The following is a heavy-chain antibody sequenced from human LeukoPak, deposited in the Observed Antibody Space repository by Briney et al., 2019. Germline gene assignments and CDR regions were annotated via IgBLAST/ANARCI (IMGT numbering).Heavy chain of an antibody. D-gene: IGHD3-22*01. J-gene: IGHJ4*02. CDR2: ISAYNGNT. CDR3: ASVSVTMIVVALDY. Sequence: ASVKVSCKASGYTFTSYGIRWVRQAPGQGLEWMGWISAYNGNTNYAQKLQGRVTMTTDTSMSTAYMELRSLRSDDTAVYSCASVSVTMIVVALDYWGQGTLVTVSS. CDR1: GYTFTSYG. V-gene: IGHV1-18*01.